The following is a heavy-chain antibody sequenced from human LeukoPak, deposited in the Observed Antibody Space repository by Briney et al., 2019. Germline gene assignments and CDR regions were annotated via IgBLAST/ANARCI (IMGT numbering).Heavy chain of an antibody. J-gene: IGHJ4*02. CDR2: IYYSGST. CDR1: GGSISSGDYY. D-gene: IGHD5-18*01. CDR3: ASERGYSYGFPDY. Sequence: PSQTLSLTCTVSGGSISSGDYYWGWIRQPPGKGLEWIGYIYYSGSTYYNPSLKSRVTISVDTSKNQFSLKLSSVTAADTAVYYCASERGYSYGFPDYWGQGTLVTVSS. V-gene: IGHV4-30-4*08.